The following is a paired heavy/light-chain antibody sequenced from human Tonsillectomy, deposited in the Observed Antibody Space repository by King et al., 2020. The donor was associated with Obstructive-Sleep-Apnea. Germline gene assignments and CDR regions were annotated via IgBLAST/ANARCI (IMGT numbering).Light chain of an antibody. CDR1: QSISYSSNNKIS. Sequence: DIVMTQSPDSLAVSLGERATINCKSSQSISYSSNNKISLAWYQHKPGQPPKLLIYWASIRESGVPDRFSGSGSATDFTLTISSLQAEDVAVYYCQQYHSSRTFGQGTRVEIK. V-gene: IGKV4-1*01. CDR2: WAS. J-gene: IGKJ1*01. CDR3: QQYHSSRT.
Heavy chain of an antibody. CDR1: GFKVSHFY. J-gene: IGHJ4*02. V-gene: IGHV3-66*01. CDR2: IYVDDST. D-gene: IGHD3-22*01. Sequence: EVQLVESGGGLVRPGDSLKLSCSASGFKVSHFYMSWVRQAPGKGLEWVSTIYVDDSTYYTDSVKGRFTISRDYSNNTLYLQMNSLRGEDTAVYFCARDIPPPPYYYDNNRGRVNWGQGTLVTVSS. CDR3: ARDIPPPPYYYDNNRGRVN.